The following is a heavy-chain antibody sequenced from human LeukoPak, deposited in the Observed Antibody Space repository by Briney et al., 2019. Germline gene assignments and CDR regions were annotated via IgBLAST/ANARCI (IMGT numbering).Heavy chain of an antibody. CDR2: ISSSSSTI. V-gene: IGHV3-48*01. D-gene: IGHD3-10*01. Sequence: GGSLRLSCAASGFTFSSYSMNWVRQAPGKGLKWVSYISSSSSTIYYADSVKGRFTISRDNAKNSLYLQMNSLRAEDTAVYHCARVMVRGVIKGAFDIWGQGTMGTVSS. CDR1: GFTFSSYS. J-gene: IGHJ3*02. CDR3: ARVMVRGVIKGAFDI.